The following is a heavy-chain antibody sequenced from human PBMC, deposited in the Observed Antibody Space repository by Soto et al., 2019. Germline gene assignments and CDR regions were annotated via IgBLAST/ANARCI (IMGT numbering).Heavy chain of an antibody. Sequence: GASVKVSCKASGGTFSNYAISWVRQAPGQGLEWMGGIIPIFGTANYAQKFQGRVTITADESTSTAYMELSSLRSEDTAVYYCARVPAPAASPDYYYYGMDVWGQGTTVTVSS. V-gene: IGHV1-69*13. CDR2: IIPIFGTA. CDR1: GGTFSNYA. CDR3: ARVPAPAASPDYYYYGMDV. D-gene: IGHD2-2*01. J-gene: IGHJ6*02.